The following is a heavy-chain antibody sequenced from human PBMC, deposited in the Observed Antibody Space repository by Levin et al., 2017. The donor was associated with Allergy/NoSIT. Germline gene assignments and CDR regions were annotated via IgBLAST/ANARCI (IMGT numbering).Heavy chain of an antibody. Sequence: SETLSLTCSVSGGSISGYYWTWIRQPPGKGLEWIGYIYYSGSSNSNPSLKSRVTVSIDTSKKQFSLRLSSVTAADTAVYYCARQHQLEYNGIAVWGQGTTVTVSS. V-gene: IGHV4-59*08. CDR3: ARQHQLEYNGIAV. CDR1: GGSISGYY. J-gene: IGHJ6*02. D-gene: IGHD1-1*01. CDR2: IYYSGSS.